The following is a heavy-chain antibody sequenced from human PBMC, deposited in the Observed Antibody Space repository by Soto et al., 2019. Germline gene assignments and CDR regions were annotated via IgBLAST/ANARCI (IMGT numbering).Heavy chain of an antibody. Sequence: QVQLQESGPRLVKPSETLSLTCTVSGDSMTNYYWAWIRQPAGKGLEWIGRIFGLGYTNYNPSLKSRVILSVDTSKSQFSLKLTSVPAALTAYHHWVRERYCSYNYGYQLFDYWGQGT. D-gene: IGHD5-18*01. CDR3: VRERYCSYNYGYQLFDY. J-gene: IGHJ4*02. CDR1: GDSMTNYY. V-gene: IGHV4-4*07. CDR2: IFGLGYT.